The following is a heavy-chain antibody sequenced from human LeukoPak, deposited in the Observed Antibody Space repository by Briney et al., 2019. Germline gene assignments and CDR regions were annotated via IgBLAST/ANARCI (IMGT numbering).Heavy chain of an antibody. J-gene: IGHJ4*02. CDR3: ARGGSVYDILGPIDC. D-gene: IGHD3-9*01. CDR2: IFISGST. V-gene: IGHV4-61*02. CDR1: GGSISSGSYY. Sequence: TLSLTCTVSGGSISSGSYYWNWLRQPAGKGLEWVGLIFISGSTNYNSSLKSRVTIAVDTSKNQFSLKLSSVTAADTAVYYCARGGSVYDILGPIDCWGQGTLVTVSS.